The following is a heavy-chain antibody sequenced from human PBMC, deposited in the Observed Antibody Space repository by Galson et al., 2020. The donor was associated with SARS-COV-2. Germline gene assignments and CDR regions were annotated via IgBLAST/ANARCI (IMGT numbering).Heavy chain of an antibody. CDR2: ITPIFGAP. CDR3: ARGTGYSSSWCFDS. J-gene: IGHJ4*02. CDR1: GGTFKTYC. V-gene: IGHV1-69*05. Sequence: ASVKVSCKASGGTFKTYCLSWVRRAPGQGLEWMGGITPIFGAPKYAESFQGRVTINTDESTDTAYMELSNLRSDDTAVYYCARGTGYSSSWCFDSWGQGTLVTVPS. D-gene: IGHD6-13*01.